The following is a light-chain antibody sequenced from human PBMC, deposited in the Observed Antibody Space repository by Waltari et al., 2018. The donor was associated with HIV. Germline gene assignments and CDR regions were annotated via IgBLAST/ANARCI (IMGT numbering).Light chain of an antibody. CDR3: QQSYSLPRT. CDR1: QSISSY. V-gene: IGKV1-39*01. Sequence: DIQMTQFPSSLSASVGARVTISCRASQSISSYINWYQEKPGKAPELLIYAASTLQSGVPSRFSASGSETDFTLTISSLQPEDCATYYCQQSYSLPRTFGQGTKLEIK. CDR2: AAS. J-gene: IGKJ2*01.